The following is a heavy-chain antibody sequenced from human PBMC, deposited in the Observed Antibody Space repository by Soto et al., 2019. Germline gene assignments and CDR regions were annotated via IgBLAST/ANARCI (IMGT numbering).Heavy chain of an antibody. Sequence: ASVKVSCKASGGTFSSYTISWVRQAPGQVLEWMGWINVGNVITKYSQRFQGRVAVTRDTSASTGYMELSSLRSEDTVVYYCARATDYERDYDMDVWGQGTTVTVSS. CDR2: INVGNVIT. CDR1: GGTFSSYT. V-gene: IGHV1-3*01. D-gene: IGHD4-17*01. CDR3: ARATDYERDYDMDV. J-gene: IGHJ6*02.